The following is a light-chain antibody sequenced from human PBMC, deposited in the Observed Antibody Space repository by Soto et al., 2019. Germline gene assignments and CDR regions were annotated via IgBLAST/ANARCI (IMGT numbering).Light chain of an antibody. CDR2: QDI. Sequence: SYELTQPPSVSVSPGQTASITCSGAKLGDKYACWYQQKPGQSPVLVIYQDIKRPSGIPERFSGSNSGNTATLTISGTQAMDEADYYCQAWDSSTANVVFGGGTKLTVL. CDR1: KLGDKY. V-gene: IGLV3-1*01. CDR3: QAWDSSTANVV. J-gene: IGLJ2*01.